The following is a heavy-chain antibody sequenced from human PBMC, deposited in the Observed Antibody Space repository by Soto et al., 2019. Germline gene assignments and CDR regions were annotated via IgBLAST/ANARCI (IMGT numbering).Heavy chain of an antibody. CDR3: AKDPRNCSGGSCYFFDY. J-gene: IGHJ4*02. D-gene: IGHD2-15*01. Sequence: GGSLRPSGAAPGITFSGNAMTWVGQAPGKGVEWCTAMIGSSGSTYYAGSVMGGFTITRDNSKNTLYLQMNSRRAEDTAVYYCAKDPRNCSGGSCYFFDYWGQGTLVTVSS. CDR2: MIGSSGST. V-gene: IGHV3-23*01. CDR1: GITFSGNA.